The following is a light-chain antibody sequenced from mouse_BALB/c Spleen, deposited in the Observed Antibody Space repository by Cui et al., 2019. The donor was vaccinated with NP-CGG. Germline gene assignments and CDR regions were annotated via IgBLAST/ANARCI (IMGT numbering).Light chain of an antibody. Sequence: QTVVTQASALTSSPGQTVTLPCRSSTGAVTTSNYANWVQEKPDHLFTGLIGGTNNRAPGVPARFSGSLIGDKAALIITGAQTEDEAMYFCALWYSNHWVFGGGTKLTVL. CDR1: TGAVTTSNY. CDR3: ALWYSNHWV. J-gene: IGLJ1*01. V-gene: IGLV1*01. CDR2: GTN.